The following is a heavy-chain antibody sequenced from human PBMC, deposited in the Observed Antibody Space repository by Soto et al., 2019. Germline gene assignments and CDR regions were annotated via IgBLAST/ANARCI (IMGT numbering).Heavy chain of an antibody. D-gene: IGHD1-20*01. V-gene: IGHV3-64*02. CDR3: ARVAVSNAYDF. J-gene: IGHJ3*01. CDR2: ITNSGGAT. Sequence: GGSLRLSCAASGFAFSGYAMHWVRQAPGKGLEYVSSITNSGGATYYADSVKGRFTISRDNSKNTLYLQMGSLTTEDMAVYYCARVAVSNAYDFWGQGTVVTVSS. CDR1: GFAFSGYA.